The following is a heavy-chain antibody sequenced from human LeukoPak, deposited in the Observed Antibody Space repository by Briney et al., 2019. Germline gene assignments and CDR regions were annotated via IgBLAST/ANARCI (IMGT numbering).Heavy chain of an antibody. D-gene: IGHD3-3*01. CDR2: IYTSGST. V-gene: IGHV4-4*07. Sequence: PSETLSLTCTVSGGSISSYYWSWIRQPAGKGLEWIGRIYTSGSTNYNPSLKSRVTMSVDTSKNQFSLKLSSVTAADTAVYYCARDRFDFWSGYSPYFDYWGQGTLVTVSS. CDR1: GGSISSYY. CDR3: ARDRFDFWSGYSPYFDY. J-gene: IGHJ4*02.